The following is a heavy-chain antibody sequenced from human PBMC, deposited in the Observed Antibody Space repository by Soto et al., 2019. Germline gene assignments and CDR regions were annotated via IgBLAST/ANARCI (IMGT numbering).Heavy chain of an antibody. J-gene: IGHJ6*03. Sequence: SETLSLTCAVYGGSFSGYYWSWIRQPPGKGLEWIGEINHSGSTNYNPSLKSRVTISVDTSKNQFSLKLSSVTAADTAVYYCARVLQGITIFGGPGKYYYYMDVWGKGTTVT. D-gene: IGHD3-3*01. CDR1: GGSFSGYY. CDR3: ARVLQGITIFGGPGKYYYYMDV. V-gene: IGHV4-34*01. CDR2: INHSGST.